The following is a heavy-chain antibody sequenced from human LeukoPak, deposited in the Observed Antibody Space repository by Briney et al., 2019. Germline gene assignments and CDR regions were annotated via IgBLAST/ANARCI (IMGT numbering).Heavy chain of an antibody. CDR1: GFDFSDFT. Sequence: GGSLRLSCAGAGFDFSDFTVNWVRQTPERGLEWASSISRSGRNIYYADSVKGRFTMSRDNAKNSFYLQMDRLRGDDTAIYYCASRVAATTWDYWGQGTLVTVSS. D-gene: IGHD1-26*01. CDR2: ISRSGRNI. J-gene: IGHJ4*02. CDR3: ASRVAATTWDY. V-gene: IGHV3-21*01.